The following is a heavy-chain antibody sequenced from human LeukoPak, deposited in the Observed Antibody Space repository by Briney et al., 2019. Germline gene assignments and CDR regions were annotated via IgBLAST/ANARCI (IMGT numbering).Heavy chain of an antibody. CDR3: AKKGAYSYGLDY. J-gene: IGHJ4*02. CDR2: IRYDGSNK. Sequence: GGSLRLSCAASGFTFSSYGMHWVRQAPGKGLEWVAFIRYDGSNKYYADSVKGRFTISRDNSKNTLYLQMNSLRAEDTAVYYCAKKGAYSYGLDYWGQGTLVTVSS. D-gene: IGHD5-18*01. V-gene: IGHV3-30*02. CDR1: GFTFSSYG.